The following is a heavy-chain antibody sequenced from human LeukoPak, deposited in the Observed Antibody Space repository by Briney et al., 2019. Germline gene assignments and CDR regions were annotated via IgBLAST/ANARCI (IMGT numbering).Heavy chain of an antibody. J-gene: IGHJ3*02. CDR2: IFSGGST. CDR1: RFTASRNY. V-gene: IGHV3-53*01. Sequence: PGGSLRLSCAASRFTASRNYMSWGRPAPGEGLGWVLVIFSGGSTYYADSVKGPFTSSRDNSKNTLYLQMNSLRAEDTAVYYCAREGSSGVATVDAFDIWGQGTMVTVSS. D-gene: IGHD3-3*01. CDR3: AREGSSGVATVDAFDI.